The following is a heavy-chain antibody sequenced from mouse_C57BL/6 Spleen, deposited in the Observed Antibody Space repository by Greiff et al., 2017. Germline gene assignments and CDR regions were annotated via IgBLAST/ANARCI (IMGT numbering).Heavy chain of an antibody. CDR1: GYTFTSYW. Sequence: QVQLQQPGAELVMPGASVKLSCKASGYTFTSYWMHWVKQRPGQGLEWIGEIDPSDSYTNYNQKFKGKSTLTVDKSSSTAYMQLSSLTSEDSAVYYCARGVTTVVARGYFDYWGQGTTLTVSS. D-gene: IGHD1-1*01. J-gene: IGHJ2*01. CDR3: ARGVTTVVARGYFDY. CDR2: IDPSDSYT. V-gene: IGHV1-69*01.